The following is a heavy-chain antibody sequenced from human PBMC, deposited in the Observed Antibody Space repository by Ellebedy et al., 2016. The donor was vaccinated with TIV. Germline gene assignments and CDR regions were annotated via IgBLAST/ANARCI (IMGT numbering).Heavy chain of an antibody. CDR1: GGSVSSGSYY. CDR2: IYYSGST. J-gene: IGHJ6*02. D-gene: IGHD1-26*01. V-gene: IGHV4-61*01. CDR3: ARVGATDDYYYYGMDV. Sequence: SETLSLTXTVSGGSVSSGSYYWSWIRQPPGKGLEWIGYIYYSGSTNYNPSLKSRVTISVDTSKNQFSLKLSSVTAADTAVYYCARVGATDDYYYYGMDVWGQGTTVTVSS.